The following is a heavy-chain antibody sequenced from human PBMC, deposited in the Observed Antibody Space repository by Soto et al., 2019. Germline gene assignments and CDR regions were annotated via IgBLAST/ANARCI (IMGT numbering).Heavy chain of an antibody. CDR2: IIPIFGTA. Sequence: QVQLVQSGAEVKTPGSSVKVSCKASGGIFTRYDIRWVRQAPGQGLEWMGAIIPIFGTANYAQEFQGRVTITVDATTSTAYMELSRLRSEDTAMYYCAINEGRYVSRFDYWGQGTLVTVSS. V-gene: IGHV1-69*01. J-gene: IGHJ4*02. CDR3: AINEGRYVSRFDY. D-gene: IGHD2-15*01. CDR1: GGIFTRYD.